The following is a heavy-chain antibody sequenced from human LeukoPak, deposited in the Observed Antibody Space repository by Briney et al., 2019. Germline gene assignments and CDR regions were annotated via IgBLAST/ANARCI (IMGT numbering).Heavy chain of an antibody. Sequence: GGSLRLSCEASRFTFSDYYMSWIRQAPGKGLEWVSHIKGIGPTTYYADSVRGRFTISRDNAKNSLFLQMNSLRVDDTAIYYCARAGEMRYMDVWGKGTAVAVSS. CDR2: IKGIGPTT. CDR3: ARAGEMRYMDV. J-gene: IGHJ6*03. CDR1: RFTFSDYY. D-gene: IGHD5-24*01. V-gene: IGHV3-11*04.